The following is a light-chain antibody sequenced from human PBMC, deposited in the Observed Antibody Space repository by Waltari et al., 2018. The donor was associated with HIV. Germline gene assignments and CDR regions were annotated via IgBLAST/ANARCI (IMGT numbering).Light chain of an antibody. CDR2: GTS. V-gene: IGKV3-20*01. Sequence: EIVLTQSPGALSLSPGERATLSCRASQSVSSSHLAWYQQRPGQAPRLLMYGTSSRATGIPDRFSGSGSETDFTLTSSRLEPEDFAVYYCQQYGSSAPLTFGGGTKVEIK. J-gene: IGKJ4*01. CDR1: QSVSSSH. CDR3: QQYGSSAPLT.